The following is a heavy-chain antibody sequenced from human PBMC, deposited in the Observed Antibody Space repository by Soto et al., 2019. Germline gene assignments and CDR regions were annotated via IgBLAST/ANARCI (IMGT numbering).Heavy chain of an antibody. Sequence: LGGSLRLSCAASGFTFSSYAMSWVRQAPGKGLEWVSAISGSGGSTYYADSVKGRFTISRDNSKNTLYLQMNSLRAEDTAVYYCAKGPTRSSWHPDYYGMDVWDQGTTVTVSS. J-gene: IGHJ6*02. V-gene: IGHV3-23*01. CDR1: GFTFSSYA. CDR2: ISGSGGST. D-gene: IGHD6-13*01. CDR3: AKGPTRSSWHPDYYGMDV.